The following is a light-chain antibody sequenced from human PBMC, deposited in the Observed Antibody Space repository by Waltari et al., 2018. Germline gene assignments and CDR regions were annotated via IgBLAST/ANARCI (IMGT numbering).Light chain of an antibody. CDR2: GAS. CDR1: QSVSSSY. V-gene: IGKV3-20*01. Sequence: EIVLPQSQGTLSLSPGERATLPCRASQSVSSSYLAWYQQKPGQAPRLLIYGASSRATGIPDRFSGSGSGTDFTLTISRLEPEDFAVYYCQQYGSSPPWTFGQGTKVEIK. J-gene: IGKJ1*01. CDR3: QQYGSSPPWT.